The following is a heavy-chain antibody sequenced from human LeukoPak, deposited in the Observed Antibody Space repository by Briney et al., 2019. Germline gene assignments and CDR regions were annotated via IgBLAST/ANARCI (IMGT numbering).Heavy chain of an antibody. D-gene: IGHD4-17*01. V-gene: IGHV3-11*04. Sequence: PGGSLRLSCAASGFTFSDYYMSWIRQAPGKGLEWVSYISSSSSTIYYADSVKGRFTISRDNAKNSLYLQMNSLRAEDTAVYYCARTLSQRGDRRRFDYWGQGTLVTVSS. CDR2: ISSSSSTI. CDR3: ARTLSQRGDRRRFDY. J-gene: IGHJ4*02. CDR1: GFTFSDYY.